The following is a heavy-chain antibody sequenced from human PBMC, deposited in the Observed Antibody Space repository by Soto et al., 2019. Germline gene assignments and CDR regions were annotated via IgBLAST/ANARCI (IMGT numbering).Heavy chain of an antibody. CDR3: VRAHALGFSNWFDP. V-gene: IGHV1-2*02. D-gene: IGHD3-10*01. J-gene: IGHJ5*02. CDR2: INPHSGAT. Sequence: ASVKGSWQSAGSVFSATYIRWGLQAPGQGLDWLGWINPHSGATNYAQKFLGRVTMSADTSASTAYMDLARLKSDDTAVYYCVRAHALGFSNWFDPWGRGTLVTVSS. CDR1: GSVFSATY.